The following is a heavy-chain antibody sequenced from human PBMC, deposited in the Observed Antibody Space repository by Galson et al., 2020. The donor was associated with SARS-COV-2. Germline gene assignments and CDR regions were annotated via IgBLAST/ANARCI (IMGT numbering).Heavy chain of an antibody. CDR2: IYYSGST. J-gene: IGHJ4*02. CDR3: ARDSTYGDYRSY. Sequence: SETLSLTCTVSGGSISSGGYYWSWIRQHPGKGLEWIGYIYYSGSTYYNPSLKSRVTISVDTSKNQFSLKLSSVTAADTAVYYCARDSTYGDYRSYWGQGTLVTVSS. V-gene: IGHV4-31*03. D-gene: IGHD4-17*01. CDR1: GGSISSGGYY.